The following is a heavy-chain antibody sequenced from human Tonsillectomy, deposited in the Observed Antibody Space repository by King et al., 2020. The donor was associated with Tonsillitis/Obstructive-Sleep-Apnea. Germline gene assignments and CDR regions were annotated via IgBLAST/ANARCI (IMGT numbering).Heavy chain of an antibody. Sequence: VQLVESGGGVVQPGRSLRLSCAASGFTFSSYGMHWVRQAPGKGLEWVAVIWYDGSNKYYADSVKGRFTISRENSKNTLYLQMNSLRAEDTAVYYCARETTVTTAYDYWGQGTLVTVSS. D-gene: IGHD4-17*01. J-gene: IGHJ4*02. CDR1: GFTFSSYG. CDR3: ARETTVTTAYDY. CDR2: IWYDGSNK. V-gene: IGHV3-33*01.